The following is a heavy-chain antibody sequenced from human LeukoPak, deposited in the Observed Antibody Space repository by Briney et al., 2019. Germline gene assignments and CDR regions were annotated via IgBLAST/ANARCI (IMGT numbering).Heavy chain of an antibody. J-gene: IGHJ6*02. CDR2: ISYDGRNE. V-gene: IGHV3-30*04. CDR1: GFIFTNFA. Sequence: HPGGSLRLSCTTSGFIFTNFAMEWVRQAPGKGLEWVAAISYDGRNEYYADSVKGRFIVSRDNARNSLYLQMNSLRAEDTAVYYCAGGRIQLWLPPENYYGMDVWGQGTTVTVSS. D-gene: IGHD5-18*01. CDR3: AGGRIQLWLPPENYYGMDV.